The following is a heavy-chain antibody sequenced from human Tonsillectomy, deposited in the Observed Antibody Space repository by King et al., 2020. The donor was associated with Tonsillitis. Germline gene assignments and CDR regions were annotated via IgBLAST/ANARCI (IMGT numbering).Heavy chain of an antibody. J-gene: IGHJ6*02. V-gene: IGHV4-38-2*01. CDR1: GYSISSDYY. Sequence: VQLQESGPGLVKPSETLSLTCAVSGYSISSDYYWGWIRQPPGKGLEWIGSIYHSGTTYYNPSLKSRVTISVDTSKNQFSLKLSSVTAADTAVYYCARVKWLGATYSYYCGMDVWGQGTTVTVSS. D-gene: IGHD1-26*01. CDR3: ARVKWLGATYSYYCGMDV. CDR2: IYHSGTT.